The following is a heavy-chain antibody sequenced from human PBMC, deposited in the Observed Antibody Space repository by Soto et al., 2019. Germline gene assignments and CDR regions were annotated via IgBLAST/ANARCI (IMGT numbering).Heavy chain of an antibody. D-gene: IGHD4-4*01. CDR1: GGTFSTYT. Sequence: QVQLVQSGAEVKKPGSSVKVSCKASGGTFSTYTITWVRQAPGQGLEWMGRIIPIIGIINYAQKFQGRVTISADKFAGTAYMVLTGLSSDDTAVYYCSGDPDSHYNDSHASSYPWGQGTLVTVSS. CDR2: IIPIIGII. J-gene: IGHJ5*02. V-gene: IGHV1-69*08. CDR3: SGDPDSHYNDSHASSYP.